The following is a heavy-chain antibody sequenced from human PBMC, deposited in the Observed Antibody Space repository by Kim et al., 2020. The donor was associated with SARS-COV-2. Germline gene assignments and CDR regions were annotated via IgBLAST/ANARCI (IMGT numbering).Heavy chain of an antibody. CDR1: GFTFSSYG. CDR2: IWYDGSNK. J-gene: IGHJ6*02. CDR3: ARDLSGYYGMEV. Sequence: GGSLRLSCAASGFTFSSYGMHWVRQAPGKGLEWVAVIWYDGSNKYYADSVKGRFTISRANSKNTLYLQLNSLRAEDTAVYYCARDLSGYYGMEVWGQWTT. D-gene: IGHD3-10*01. V-gene: IGHV3-33*01.